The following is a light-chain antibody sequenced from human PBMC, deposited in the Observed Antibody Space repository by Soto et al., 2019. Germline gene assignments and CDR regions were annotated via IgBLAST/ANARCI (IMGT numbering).Light chain of an antibody. V-gene: IGLV2-23*02. CDR2: EVN. Sequence: SALAQPASVSGSPGQSITISCTGTSSNVGSYKLVSWYQQRPGKAPKLMIFEVNKRPSGVSNRFSGSKSGNTASLTISGLKVEDEADYYCCSSGGSPTYVFGTGTKVTVL. CDR3: CSSGGSPTYV. J-gene: IGLJ1*01. CDR1: SSNVGSYKL.